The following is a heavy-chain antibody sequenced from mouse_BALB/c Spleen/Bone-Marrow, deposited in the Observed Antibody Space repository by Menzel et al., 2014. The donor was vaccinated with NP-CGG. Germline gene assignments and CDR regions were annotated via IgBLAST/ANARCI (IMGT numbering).Heavy chain of an antibody. V-gene: IGHV7-3*02. J-gene: IGHJ3*01. Sequence: EVKLVESGGGLVQPGGSLRLSCATSGFTFTDYYMSWVRQPPGKALEWLGFIRNKANGYTTEHSASVKGRFTISRDNSQSILYLQMNTLRAEDSATYYCARDTGNYVRFAYWGQGTLVTVSA. D-gene: IGHD2-1*01. CDR2: IRNKANGYTT. CDR3: ARDTGNYVRFAY. CDR1: GFTFTDYY.